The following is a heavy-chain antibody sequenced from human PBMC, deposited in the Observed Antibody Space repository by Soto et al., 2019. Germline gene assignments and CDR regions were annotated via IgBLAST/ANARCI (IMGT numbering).Heavy chain of an antibody. D-gene: IGHD3-3*01. Sequence: GQRLEWMGWINAGNGNTKYSQKFQGRVTITRDTSASTAYMELSSLRSEDTAVYYCARNTPYYDFSSFAYLGQGTLVPVSS. V-gene: IGHV1-3*01. CDR3: ARNTPYYDFSSFAY. J-gene: IGHJ4*02. CDR2: INAGNGNT.